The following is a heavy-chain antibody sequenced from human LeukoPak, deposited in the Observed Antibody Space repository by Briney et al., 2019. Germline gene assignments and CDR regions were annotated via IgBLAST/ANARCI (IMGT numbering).Heavy chain of an antibody. CDR1: GYTFTSYG. D-gene: IGHD4-17*01. V-gene: IGHV1-18*01. J-gene: IGHJ4*02. CDR2: ISAYSGHI. CDR3: ARWYGDATEFYFDY. Sequence: GASVKVSCNTSGYTFTSYGVTWVRQAPGQGLEWMGWISAYSGHINYAQKLQGRVTMTIDTSTSTAYMELRSLRSDDTAVYYCARWYGDATEFYFDYWGQGTLVTVSS.